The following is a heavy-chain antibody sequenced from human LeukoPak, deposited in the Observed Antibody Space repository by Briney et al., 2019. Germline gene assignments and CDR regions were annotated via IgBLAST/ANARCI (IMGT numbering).Heavy chain of an antibody. V-gene: IGHV4-59*06. CDR1: GGSISSYY. Sequence: SETLSLTCTVSGGSISSYYWSWIRQHPGKGLEWIGYIYYSGSTYYNPSLKSRLTISVDTSKNQFSLKLSSVTAADTAVYYCARGGYCSGGSCYLTWFDPWGQGTLVTVSS. D-gene: IGHD2-15*01. CDR3: ARGGYCSGGSCYLTWFDP. J-gene: IGHJ5*02. CDR2: IYYSGST.